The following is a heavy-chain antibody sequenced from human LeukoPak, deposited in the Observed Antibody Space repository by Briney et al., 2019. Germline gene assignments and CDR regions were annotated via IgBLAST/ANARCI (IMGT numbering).Heavy chain of an antibody. J-gene: IGHJ6*02. D-gene: IGHD3-16*01. V-gene: IGHV3-7*03. CDR3: ARGGGLDV. CDR2: INHNGNVN. Sequence: GGSLRLSCVASGFTFSSYWMNWARQAPGKGLEWVASINHNGNVNYYVDSVKGRFTISRDNAKNSLYLQMSNLRAEDTAVYFCARGGGLDVWGQGATVTVSS. CDR1: GFTFSSYW.